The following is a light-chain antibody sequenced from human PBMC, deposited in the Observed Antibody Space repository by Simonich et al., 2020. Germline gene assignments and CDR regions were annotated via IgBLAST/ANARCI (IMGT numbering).Light chain of an antibody. J-gene: IGLJ3*02. Sequence: QSALTQPASVSGSPGQSITISCTGTSSDVGIYNLVSWYQQHPGKAPKLMIFDVSKRPSGVSNRFSGSKSGNTASLTISGLQAEDEADYYCSSYTSSSWVFGGGTKLTVL. CDR1: SSDVGIYNL. CDR3: SSYTSSSWV. V-gene: IGLV2-14*02. CDR2: DVS.